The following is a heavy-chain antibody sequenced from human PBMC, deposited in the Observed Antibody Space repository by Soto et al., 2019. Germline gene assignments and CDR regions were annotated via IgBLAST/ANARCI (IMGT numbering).Heavy chain of an antibody. Sequence: SETLSLTCTVSGGSISSSSYYWGWIRQPPGKGLEWIGSIYYSGSTYYNPSLKSRVTISVDTSKNQFSLKLSSVTAADTAVHYCARLGGSSSSLFDYWGQGTLVTVSS. V-gene: IGHV4-39*01. CDR1: GGSISSSSYY. CDR2: IYYSGST. J-gene: IGHJ4*02. CDR3: ARLGGSSSSLFDY. D-gene: IGHD6-6*01.